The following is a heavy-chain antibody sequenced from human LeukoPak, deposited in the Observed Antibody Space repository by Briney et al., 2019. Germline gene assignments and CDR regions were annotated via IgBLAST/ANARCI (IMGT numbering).Heavy chain of an antibody. J-gene: IGHJ4*02. D-gene: IGHD3-10*01. CDR1: GFTFDDYT. V-gene: IGHV3-43*01. CDR2: ISWDGGST. CDR3: AKDHYYGSGSYSRWVYFDY. Sequence: GESLRLSCTASGFTFDDYTMHWVRQAPGKGLEWVSLISWDGGSTYYADSVKGRFTIPRDNSKNSLYLQMNSLRTEDTALYFCAKDHYYGSGSYSRWVYFDYWGQGTLVTVSS.